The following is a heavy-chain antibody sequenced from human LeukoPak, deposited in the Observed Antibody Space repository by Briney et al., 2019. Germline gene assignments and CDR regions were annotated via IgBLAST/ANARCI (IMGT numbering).Heavy chain of an antibody. V-gene: IGHV1-2*02. D-gene: IGHD1-14*01. CDR2: INPNSGGT. CDR3: ARLHGNDAFDI. Sequence: GASVKVSCKASGYTFTGHYMHWMRQAPGQGLEWMGWINPNSGGTNYAQKFQGRVTMARDTSISTAYMELSRLRSDDTAVYYCARLHGNDAFDIWGQGTMVTVSS. CDR1: GYTFTGHY. J-gene: IGHJ3*02.